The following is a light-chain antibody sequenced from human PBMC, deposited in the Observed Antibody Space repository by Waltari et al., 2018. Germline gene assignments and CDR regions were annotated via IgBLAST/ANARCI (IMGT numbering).Light chain of an antibody. CDR1: SSDVGGSTS. CDR3: CSYAGSYTFVV. J-gene: IGLJ2*01. V-gene: IGLV2-11*01. Sequence: QSALTQPRPVSGSPGQSVTISCTGTSSDVGGSTSVSWYQQHPGKAPKLLIYDVTKRPSGVPDRFSGSKSGNTASLTISGLQAEDEADYYCCSYAGSYTFVVFGGGTKLTVL. CDR2: DVT.